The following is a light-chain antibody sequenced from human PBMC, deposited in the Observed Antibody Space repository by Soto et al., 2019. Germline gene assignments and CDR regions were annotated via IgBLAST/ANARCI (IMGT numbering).Light chain of an antibody. J-gene: IGKJ5*01. Sequence: ILTHSPGALSVTPRERATLACRASQSVSSSYLAWYQQKPGQPPTLLIYGASSRATGIPDRFSGSGSGTDFTLTISRLEPEDFATYYCQQYESLPLTFGQGTRLEVK. V-gene: IGKV3-20*01. CDR2: GAS. CDR1: QSVSSSY. CDR3: QQYESLPLT.